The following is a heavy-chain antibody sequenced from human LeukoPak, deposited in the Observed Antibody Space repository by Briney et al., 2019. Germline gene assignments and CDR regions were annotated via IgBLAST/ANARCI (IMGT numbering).Heavy chain of an antibody. V-gene: IGHV4-39*01. CDR3: ARHSRAAAINGNWFDP. Sequence: SETLSLTCTVSGGSISGSTYYWAWIRQPPGKGLEWIGSIYYSGSTHYNPSLKSRITMSVDTSKNHFSLKLTSVTAADTAVYYCARHSRAAAINGNWFDPWGQGTPVTVSS. J-gene: IGHJ5*02. D-gene: IGHD6-13*01. CDR2: IYYSGST. CDR1: GGSISGSTYY.